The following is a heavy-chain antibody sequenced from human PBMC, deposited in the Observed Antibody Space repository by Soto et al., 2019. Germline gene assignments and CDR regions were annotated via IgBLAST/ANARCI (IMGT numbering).Heavy chain of an antibody. CDR1: GFSLSNARMG. J-gene: IGHJ2*01. Sequence: QVTLKESGPVQVKPTETLTLTCTVSGFSLSNARMGVSWIRQHPGKALEWLAHIFSNDEKSYSTSLRSRLTISRDTSKSQVVLTMTNMDPVDTATYYCARFQTGTYWYFDLWGRGTLVTVSS. D-gene: IGHD1-1*01. CDR3: ARFQTGTYWYFDL. V-gene: IGHV2-26*01. CDR2: IFSNDEK.